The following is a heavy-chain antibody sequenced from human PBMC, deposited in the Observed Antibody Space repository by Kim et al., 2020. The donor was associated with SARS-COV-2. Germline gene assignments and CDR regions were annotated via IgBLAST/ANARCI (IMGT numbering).Heavy chain of an antibody. V-gene: IGHV4-34*01. CDR1: GGSFTGYY. Sequence: SETLSLTCAVYGGSFTGYYWSWIRQPPGKGLEWIGEINHSGSTNYNPSLKSRVTISVDTSKNQFSLKLSSVTAADTAVYYCASAVYYGSGSPEGGFDPWGQGTLVTVSS. J-gene: IGHJ5*02. D-gene: IGHD3-10*01. CDR2: INHSGST. CDR3: ASAVYYGSGSPEGGFDP.